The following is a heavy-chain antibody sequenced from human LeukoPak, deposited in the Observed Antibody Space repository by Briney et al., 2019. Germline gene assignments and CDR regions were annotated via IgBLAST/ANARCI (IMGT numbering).Heavy chain of an antibody. V-gene: IGHV3-9*01. Sequence: GRSLRLSCAASGFTLDDYAMHWVRPAPGKGLEWVSGISWNSGSIGYADSVKGRFTISRDNAKNSLYLQMNSLRAEDTALYYCAKDSSSWYYFDYWGQGTLVTVSS. CDR3: AKDSSSWYYFDY. CDR1: GFTLDDYA. J-gene: IGHJ4*02. D-gene: IGHD6-13*01. CDR2: ISWNSGSI.